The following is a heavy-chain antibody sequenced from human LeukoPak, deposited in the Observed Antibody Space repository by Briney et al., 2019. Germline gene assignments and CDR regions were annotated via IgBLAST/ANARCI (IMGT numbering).Heavy chain of an antibody. D-gene: IGHD3-16*02. V-gene: IGHV1-2*02. CDR1: GSTFTAYH. Sequence: GASVKVSCTASGSTFTAYHITRVRQAPGQGLGWVGWVNPNSGGTNWAEKFQDRVTMTRDTSISTAYMELSRLTSDDTAVYYCARRYRRWGSNYYYYYMDVWGEGTTVTVSS. CDR3: ARRYRRWGSNYYYYYMDV. CDR2: VNPNSGGT. J-gene: IGHJ6*03.